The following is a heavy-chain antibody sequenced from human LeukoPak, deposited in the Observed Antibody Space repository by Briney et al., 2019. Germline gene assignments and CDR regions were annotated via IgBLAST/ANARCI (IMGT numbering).Heavy chain of an antibody. D-gene: IGHD6-13*01. CDR3: ARETLEGSSWERLNYFDY. V-gene: IGHV1-18*01. J-gene: IGHJ4*02. Sequence: GASVKVSCKASGYTFTSYGISWVRQAPGQGLEWMGWISAYNGNTNYAQKLQGRVTMTTDTSTSTAYMELRSLRSDDTAVYYCARETLEGSSWERLNYFDYWGQGTLVTVSS. CDR2: ISAYNGNT. CDR1: GYTFTSYG.